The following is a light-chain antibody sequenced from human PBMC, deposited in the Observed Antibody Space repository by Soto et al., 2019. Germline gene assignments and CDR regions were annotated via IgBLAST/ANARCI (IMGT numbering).Light chain of an antibody. CDR1: SYNIGSNY. CDR3: AAWDDSLSGLVV. V-gene: IGLV1-47*01. J-gene: IGLJ2*01. CDR2: RNN. Sequence: QSVLTQPHSASGTPGQRVTISCSGSSYNIGSNYVYWYQQLPGTAPKLLIYRNNQRPSGVPDRFSGSKSGTSASLAISGLRAEDEAEYYCAAWDDSLSGLVVFGGGTKLTVL.